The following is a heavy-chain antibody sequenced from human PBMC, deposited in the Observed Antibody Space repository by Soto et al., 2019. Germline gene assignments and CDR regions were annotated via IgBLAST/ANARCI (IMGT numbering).Heavy chain of an antibody. V-gene: IGHV3-23*01. CDR3: AKGRDEYSSAWFVD. CDR2: ISGSGRST. J-gene: IGHJ5*02. Sequence: GGSLRLSCAASGFTFSSYAMNWVRQAPGKGLEWVSGISGSGRSTYYADSVKGLFTISRDNSKNTLYLQMNSLRDEDTALYYCAKGRDEYSSAWFVDWGQGTLVTVSS. CDR1: GFTFSSYA. D-gene: IGHD6-19*01.